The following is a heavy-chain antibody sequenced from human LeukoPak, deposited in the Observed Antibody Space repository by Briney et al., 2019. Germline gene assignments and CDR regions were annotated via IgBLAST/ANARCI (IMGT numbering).Heavy chain of an antibody. D-gene: IGHD3-16*01. V-gene: IGHV3-30-3*01. CDR1: GFTFSSHA. CDR2: ISYDGSNK. Sequence: PGGSLRLSCAASGFTFSSHAMHWVRQAPGKGLEWVAVISYDGSNKYYADSVKGRFTISRDNSKNTLYLQMNSLRAEDTAVYYCTRGLGEHGGVSDRWGQGTLVIVS. CDR3: TRGLGEHGGVSDR. J-gene: IGHJ5*02.